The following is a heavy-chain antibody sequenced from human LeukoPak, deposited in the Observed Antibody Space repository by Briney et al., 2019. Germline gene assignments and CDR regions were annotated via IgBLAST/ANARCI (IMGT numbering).Heavy chain of an antibody. CDR2: IRSKANNYAT. CDR1: GFTFSASA. J-gene: IGHJ4*02. CDR3: TTPDAEQWLVH. V-gene: IGHV3-73*01. Sequence: GGSLKLSCAASGFTFSASAMHWVRQVSGKGLEWVGRIRSKANNYATAYAASVTGRFSISRDDSKNTTYLQMNSLTTEDTAMYYYTTPDAEQWLVHWGQGTLVTVSS. D-gene: IGHD6-19*01.